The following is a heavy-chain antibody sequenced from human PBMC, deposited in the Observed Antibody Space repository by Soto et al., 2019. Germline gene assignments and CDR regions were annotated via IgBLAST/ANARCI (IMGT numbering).Heavy chain of an antibody. Sequence: GGSLRLSCAASGFTFSSYAMSWVRQAPGKGLEWVSAISGSGGSTYYADSVKGRFTISRDNSKNTLYLQMITLRAKATAVYYCANRDVAHWGQGTLVTVSS. J-gene: IGHJ4*02. D-gene: IGHD5-12*01. CDR2: ISGSGGST. CDR3: ANRDVAH. V-gene: IGHV3-23*01. CDR1: GFTFSSYA.